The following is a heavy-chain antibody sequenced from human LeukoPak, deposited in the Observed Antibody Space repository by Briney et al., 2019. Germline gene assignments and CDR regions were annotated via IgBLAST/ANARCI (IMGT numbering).Heavy chain of an antibody. V-gene: IGHV4-4*02. Sequence: SETLSLTCAVSGGSISSSNWWCWVRQPPGKGLEWIGEIYHSGSTNYNPSLKSRVTISVDKSKNQFSLKLSSVTAADTAVYYCARDSVIVGATWEYDYWGQGTLVTVSS. CDR3: ARDSVIVGATWEYDY. CDR1: GGSISSSNW. J-gene: IGHJ4*02. CDR2: IYHSGST. D-gene: IGHD1-26*01.